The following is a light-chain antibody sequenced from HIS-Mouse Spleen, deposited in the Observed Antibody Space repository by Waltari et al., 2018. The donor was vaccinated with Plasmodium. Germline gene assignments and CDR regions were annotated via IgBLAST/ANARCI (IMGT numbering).Light chain of an antibody. CDR1: QSVSSN. V-gene: IGKV3-15*01. CDR3: QQYNNWSFT. J-gene: IGKJ3*01. Sequence: EIVMTQSPATLSVSPGERATLSCRASQSVSSNLAWYQQKPGQAPRLLIYGASTRATGIQARFSGSGSWTEFTLTISSLQSEDFAVYYCQQYNNWSFTFGPGTKVDIK. CDR2: GAS.